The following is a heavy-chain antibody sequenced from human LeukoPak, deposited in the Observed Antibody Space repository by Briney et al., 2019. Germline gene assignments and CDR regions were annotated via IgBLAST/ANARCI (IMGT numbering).Heavy chain of an antibody. Sequence: SETKSLTCTVSGGSISSGSYYWSWIRQPAGKGLEWIGRIYTSGSTNYNPSLKSRVTISVDTSKNQFSLKLSSVTAADTAVYYCARSTGLHWYFDLWGRGTLVTVSS. CDR1: GGSISSGSYY. J-gene: IGHJ2*01. D-gene: IGHD3-9*01. CDR2: IYTSGST. CDR3: ARSTGLHWYFDL. V-gene: IGHV4-61*02.